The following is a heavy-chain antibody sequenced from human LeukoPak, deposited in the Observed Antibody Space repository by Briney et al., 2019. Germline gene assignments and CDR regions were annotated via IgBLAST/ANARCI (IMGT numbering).Heavy chain of an antibody. CDR3: ARDNLYSGYSYDY. V-gene: IGHV3-23*01. CDR2: ISGSGGST. CDR1: GFTFSSYG. Sequence: PGGSLRLSCAASGFTFSSYGMSWVRQAPGKGLEWVSAISGSGGSTYYADSVKGRFTISRDNAKNSLDLQMNSLRDEDTALYYCARDNLYSGYSYDYWGQGTLVTVSS. J-gene: IGHJ4*02. D-gene: IGHD5-18*01.